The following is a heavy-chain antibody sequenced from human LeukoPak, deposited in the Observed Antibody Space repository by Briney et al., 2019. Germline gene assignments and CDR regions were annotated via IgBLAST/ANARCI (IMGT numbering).Heavy chain of an antibody. V-gene: IGHV3-23*01. D-gene: IGHD1-26*01. CDR2: ISGSGAST. J-gene: IGHJ4*02. CDR3: AKDVGKWESLHFFDY. Sequence: PGGSLRLSCLTSGLTFSTNAMSWVRQAPGKGLEWISGISGSGASTYYADSVTGRFTISRDNSRNTLYLQMNSLRGDDTAVYYCAKDVGKWESLHFFDYWGQGTLVTVSS. CDR1: GLTFSTNA.